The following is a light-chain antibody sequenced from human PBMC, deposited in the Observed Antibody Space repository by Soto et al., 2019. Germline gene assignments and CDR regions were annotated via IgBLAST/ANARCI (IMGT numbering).Light chain of an antibody. Sequence: ELVMTQSPVTLSASPGERVTLSCRASQSISTNLAWYQQKPGQAPRLVISSASTRATGVPARFSGGGSGTEFTLTISSLQSEDFAVYYCQQYYRWHPGRWSFGQGTKVVIK. CDR3: QQYYRWHPGRWS. J-gene: IGKJ1*01. CDR1: QSISTN. V-gene: IGKV3-15*01. CDR2: SAS.